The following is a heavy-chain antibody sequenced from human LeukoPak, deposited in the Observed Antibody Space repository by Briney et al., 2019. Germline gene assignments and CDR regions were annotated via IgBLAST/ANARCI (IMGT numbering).Heavy chain of an antibody. Sequence: GGSLRLSCAASGFTFSSYAMSWVRQAPGKGLEWVSAISGSGGSTYHADSVKGRFTISRDNSKNTLYLQMNSLRAEGTAVYYCAKASLRYFDWWPGYFDYWGQGTLVTVSS. D-gene: IGHD3-9*01. CDR3: AKASLRYFDWWPGYFDY. CDR2: ISGSGGST. J-gene: IGHJ4*02. V-gene: IGHV3-23*01. CDR1: GFTFSSYA.